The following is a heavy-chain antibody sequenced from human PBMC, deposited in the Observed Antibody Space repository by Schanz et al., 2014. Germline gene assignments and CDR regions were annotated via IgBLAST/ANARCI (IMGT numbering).Heavy chain of an antibody. CDR2: IYSSGST. Sequence: QVQLQESGPGLVKPSETLSLTCTVSGGSISSFKWGRIRQPPGKGLEYIGYIYSSGSTNYNPSLESRVTMSVDTSKNQFSLKLSSVTAADTAVYYCAREWSSFDYWGQGTLVTVSS. CDR1: GGSISSFK. CDR3: AREWSSFDY. V-gene: IGHV4-59*01. J-gene: IGHJ4*02. D-gene: IGHD2-8*01.